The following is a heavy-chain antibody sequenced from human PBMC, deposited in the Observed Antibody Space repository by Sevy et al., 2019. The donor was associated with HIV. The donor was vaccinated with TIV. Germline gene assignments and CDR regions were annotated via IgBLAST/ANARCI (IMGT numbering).Heavy chain of an antibody. Sequence: GGSLRLSCVASGFTFSSYDMHWVRQVTGKGLEWVSGVGPAGDPFYPGSLKGRFTISRENAKNSFYLQMNSLRAGGTAVYYCARSGGYSDYGMDVWGQGTTVTVSS. V-gene: IGHV3-13*05. CDR1: GFTFSSYD. D-gene: IGHD5-12*01. CDR3: ARSGGYSDYGMDV. CDR2: VGPAGDP. J-gene: IGHJ6*02.